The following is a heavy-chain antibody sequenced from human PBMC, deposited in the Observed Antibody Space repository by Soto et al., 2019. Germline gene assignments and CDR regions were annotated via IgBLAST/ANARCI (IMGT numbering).Heavy chain of an antibody. J-gene: IGHJ4*02. D-gene: IGHD2-8*01. Sequence: QLQLQESGPGLVKPSETLSLTCTVSGGSISSSSYYWGWIRQPPGKGLEWIGSIYYSGSTYYNPSLKRRVTIPVDTSKNQFSLKLSSVTAADTAVYYCARDLYCTNGVCADYWGQGTLVTVSS. CDR2: IYYSGST. V-gene: IGHV4-39*01. CDR3: ARDLYCTNGVCADY. CDR1: GGSISSSSYY.